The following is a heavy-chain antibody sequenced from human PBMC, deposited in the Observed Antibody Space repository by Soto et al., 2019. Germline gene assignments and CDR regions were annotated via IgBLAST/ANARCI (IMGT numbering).Heavy chain of an antibody. CDR2: INHSGST. V-gene: IGHV4-34*01. J-gene: IGHJ5*02. D-gene: IGHD3-3*01. CDR1: GGSLNNYY. Sequence: SETLSLTCAVYGGSLNNYYWNWIRQPPGKGLEWIGEINHSGSTNYSPSLESRVTISVDTPKNQLSLKLTSVTAADTAVYYCARKLRFLGGNWLAPWGQGTLVTVSS. CDR3: ARKLRFLGGNWLAP.